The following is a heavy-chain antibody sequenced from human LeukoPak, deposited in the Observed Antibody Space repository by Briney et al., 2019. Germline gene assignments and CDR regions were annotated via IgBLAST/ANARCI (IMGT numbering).Heavy chain of an antibody. V-gene: IGHV4-61*01. CDR1: GGSISSGSYY. CDR3: ARVGGITMIVVLITDAFDI. Sequence: SETLSLTCTVSGGSISSGSYYWSWIRQPPGKGLEWIGYIYYSGSTNYNPSLKSRVTISVDTSKNQFSLKLRSVTAADTAVYYCARVGGITMIVVLITDAFDIWGQGTMVTVSS. D-gene: IGHD3-22*01. J-gene: IGHJ3*02. CDR2: IYYSGST.